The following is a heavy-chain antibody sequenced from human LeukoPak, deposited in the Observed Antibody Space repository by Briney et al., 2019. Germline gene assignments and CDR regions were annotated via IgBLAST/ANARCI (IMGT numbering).Heavy chain of an antibody. D-gene: IGHD4-17*01. V-gene: IGHV4-39*01. Sequence: SSETLSLTCTVSGGSISGSSYYWAWVRQPPGKGLEWVGSGFYSGSPYSNPSLKSRVTISVDTSRNQFSLNLSSVTAADTAVYYCARLRGAMTPVTSDFDYWGQGTLVTVSS. CDR3: ARLRGAMTPVTSDFDY. CDR2: GFYSGSP. CDR1: GGSISGSSYY. J-gene: IGHJ4*02.